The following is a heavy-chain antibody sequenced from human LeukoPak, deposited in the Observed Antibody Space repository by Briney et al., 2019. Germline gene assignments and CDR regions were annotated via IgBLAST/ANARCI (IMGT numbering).Heavy chain of an antibody. J-gene: IGHJ5*02. CDR1: GFTFSSYV. Sequence: RGGSLRLSCAASGFTFSSYVMSWVPEAPGKGLEWGSGISGSGGSTKYADSVEGRFTLSRDNSKNTLSLQMNNLRAEDKAVSYCAKITEVRWFDPWGQGTLVTVSS. CDR3: AKITEVRWFDP. V-gene: IGHV3-23*01. CDR2: ISGSGGST.